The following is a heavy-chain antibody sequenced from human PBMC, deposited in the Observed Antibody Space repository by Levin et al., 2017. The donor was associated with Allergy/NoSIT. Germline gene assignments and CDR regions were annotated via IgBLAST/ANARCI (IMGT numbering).Heavy chain of an antibody. CDR2: INTNTGNP. J-gene: IGHJ3*02. V-gene: IGHV7-4-1*02. CDR1: GYTFTSYA. CDR3: ARDLPLASSGYFPMGDYAFDI. D-gene: IGHD3-22*01. Sequence: GASVKVSCKASGYTFTSYAMNWVRQAPGQGLEWMGWINTNTGNPTYAQGFTGRFVFSLDTSVSTAYLQISSLKAEDTAVYYCARDLPLASSGYFPMGDYAFDIWGQGTMVTVSS.